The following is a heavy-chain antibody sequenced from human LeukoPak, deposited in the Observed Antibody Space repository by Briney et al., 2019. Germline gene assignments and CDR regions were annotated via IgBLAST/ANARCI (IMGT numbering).Heavy chain of an antibody. CDR1: GFSFSSFW. CDR3: TRTAGDGYNYYFDY. CDR2: IRSKAYGGTT. V-gene: IGHV3-49*04. D-gene: IGHD5-24*01. J-gene: IGHJ4*02. Sequence: GGSLRLSCAASGFSFSSFWMHWVRQAPGKGLEWVGFIRSKAYGGTTEYAASVKGRFTISRDDSKSIAYLQMNSLKTEDTAVYYCTRTAGDGYNYYFDYWGQGTLVTVSS.